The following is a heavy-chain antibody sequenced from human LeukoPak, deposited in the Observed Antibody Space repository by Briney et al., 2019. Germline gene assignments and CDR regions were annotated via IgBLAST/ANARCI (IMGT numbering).Heavy chain of an antibody. CDR2: IYYSGST. CDR1: GGSISSGDYY. J-gene: IGHJ5*02. D-gene: IGHD6-13*01. V-gene: IGHV4-30-4*01. CDR3: ARVDLYSSSWRASNWFDP. Sequence: SETLSLTCTVSGGSISSGDYYWSWIRQPPGKGLEWIGYIYYSGSTYYNPSLKSRVTISVDTSKSQFSLKLSSVTAADTAVYYCARVDLYSSSWRASNWFDPWGQGTLVTVSS.